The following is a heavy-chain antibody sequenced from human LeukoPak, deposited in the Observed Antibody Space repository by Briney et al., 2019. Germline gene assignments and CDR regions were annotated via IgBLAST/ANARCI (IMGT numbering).Heavy chain of an antibody. V-gene: IGHV4-59*01. J-gene: IGHJ6*03. CDR1: GGSISSYY. Sequence: KPSETLSLTXTVSGGSISSYYWSWIRQPPGKGLEWIGYIYYSGSTNYNPSLKSRVTISVDTSKNQFSLKLSSVTAADTAVYYCARDSSPYYYYYMDVWGKGTTVTVSS. CDR2: IYYSGST. CDR3: ARDSSPYYYYYMDV. D-gene: IGHD6-13*01.